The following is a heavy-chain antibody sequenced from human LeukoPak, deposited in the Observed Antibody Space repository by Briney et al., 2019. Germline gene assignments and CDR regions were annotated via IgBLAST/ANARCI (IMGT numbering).Heavy chain of an antibody. CDR2: IKADGSGT. CDR3: ATWAFYHNLDV. D-gene: IGHD2/OR15-2a*01. CDR1: GFTIGPYA. V-gene: IGHV3-43*02. Sequence: QPGGALRLSWAASGFTIGPYAMYWVRQGPGRGLEWVSVIKADGSGTFYADSVRGRFTTSRDNSKNSLYLQMNSLTSEDTALYYCATWAFYHNLDVWGQGTTVIVSS. J-gene: IGHJ6*02.